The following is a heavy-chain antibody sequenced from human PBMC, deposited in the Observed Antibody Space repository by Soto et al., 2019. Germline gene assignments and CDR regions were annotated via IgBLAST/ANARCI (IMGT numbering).Heavy chain of an antibody. CDR2: IYYSGRS. CDR1: GGSISSSSYY. V-gene: IGHV4-39*01. D-gene: IGHD6-19*01. J-gene: IGHJ4*02. CDR3: ARLTSSGWIDY. Sequence: QLQLQESGPGLVKPSETLSLTCTVSGGSISSSSYYWGWIRQPPGKGLEWIGSIYYSGRSYYNPSLKSRVTIPVDTSKIQFSLKLSSVTAADTAVYYCARLTSSGWIDYWGQGTLVTVSS.